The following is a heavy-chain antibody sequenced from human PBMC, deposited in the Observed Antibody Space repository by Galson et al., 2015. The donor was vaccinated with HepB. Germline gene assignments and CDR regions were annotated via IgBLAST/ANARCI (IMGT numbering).Heavy chain of an antibody. J-gene: IGHJ4*02. Sequence: SLRLSCAASGFTFSSYWMHWVRQAPGKGLVWVSHINTDGRSTSYADSVKGRFTISRDNAKNTLYLQMNSLRAEDTAVYYCARTARSGSDFDYWGQGTLVTVSS. CDR3: ARTARSGSDFDY. CDR1: GFTFSSYW. V-gene: IGHV3-74*01. D-gene: IGHD1-26*01. CDR2: INTDGRST.